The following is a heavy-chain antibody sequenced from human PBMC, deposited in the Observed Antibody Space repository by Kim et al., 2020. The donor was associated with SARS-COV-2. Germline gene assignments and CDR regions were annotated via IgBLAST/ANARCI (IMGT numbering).Heavy chain of an antibody. CDR1: GFTFDDYA. D-gene: IGHD6-19*01. CDR2: FTWNSGSI. Sequence: GGSLRLSCAASGFTFDDYAMEGVRQAPGKGLEWVAGFTWNSGSIGYADSVKGRFAISRDNAKNSLYLQMNSLRTEDTALYYCAGWSYYGMDVWGQGTTVTVSS. CDR3: AGWSYYGMDV. V-gene: IGHV3-9*01. J-gene: IGHJ6*02.